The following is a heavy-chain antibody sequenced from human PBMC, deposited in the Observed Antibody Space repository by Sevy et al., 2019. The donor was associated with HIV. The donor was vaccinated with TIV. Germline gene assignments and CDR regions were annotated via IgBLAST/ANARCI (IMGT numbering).Heavy chain of an antibody. J-gene: IGHJ4*02. Sequence: GGSLRLTCAGSGFTFEDYALHWVRQAPGKGLEWVSCISWNSGRLHYADSVRGRFTIFRDNAKKTLYLQMDSLRSEDTALYHCVKTPRTGAAPFFDFWGQGTAVTVSS. CDR3: VKTPRTGAAPFFDF. D-gene: IGHD6-19*01. V-gene: IGHV3-9*01. CDR2: ISWNSGRL. CDR1: GFTFEDYA.